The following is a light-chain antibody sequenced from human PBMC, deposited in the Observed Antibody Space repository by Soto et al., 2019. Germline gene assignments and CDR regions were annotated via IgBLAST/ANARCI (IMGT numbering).Light chain of an antibody. CDR1: SSDVGGYNF. Sequence: QSALTQPASVSGSPGQSITISCTGTSSDVGGYNFVSWYQQHPGKAPKLMIYEVSKRPSGVSNLFSGSKSGNTASLTISGLQAEDEADYYCCSYAGSSTVLFGGGTQLTVL. CDR3: CSYAGSSTVL. J-gene: IGLJ2*01. V-gene: IGLV2-23*02. CDR2: EVS.